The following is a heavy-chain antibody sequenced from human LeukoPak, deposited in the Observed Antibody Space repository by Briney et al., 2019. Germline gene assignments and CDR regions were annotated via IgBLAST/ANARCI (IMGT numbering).Heavy chain of an antibody. J-gene: IGHJ4*02. CDR2: ISYTGST. V-gene: IGHV4-39*07. Sequence: SETLSLTCTVSGDSISSSTYFWGWIRQPPGKGLEWVGCISYTGSTYYNPSLKSRVTISIDTSKNQFSLKLNSVTAADTAVYYCARNRDDYNYGGFDYWGQGTLVTVSS. CDR3: ARNRDDYNYGGFDY. D-gene: IGHD5-24*01. CDR1: GDSISSSTYF.